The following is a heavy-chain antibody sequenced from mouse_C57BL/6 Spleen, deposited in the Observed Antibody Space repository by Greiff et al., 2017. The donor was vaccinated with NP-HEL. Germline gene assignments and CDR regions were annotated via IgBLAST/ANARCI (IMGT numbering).Heavy chain of an antibody. D-gene: IGHD2-2*01. CDR1: GFTFSSYA. CDR3: ERGGGYGYDESPYYFDY. V-gene: IGHV5-4*03. Sequence: VESGGGLVKPGGSLKLSCAASGFTFSSYAMSWVRQTPEKRLEWVATISDGGSYTYYPDNVKGRFTISRDNAKNNLYLQMSHLKSEDTAMYYCERGGGYGYDESPYYFDYWGQGTTRTVSS. CDR2: ISDGGSYT. J-gene: IGHJ2*01.